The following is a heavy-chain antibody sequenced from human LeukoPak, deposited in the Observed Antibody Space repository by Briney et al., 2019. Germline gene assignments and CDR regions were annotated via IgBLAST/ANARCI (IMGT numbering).Heavy chain of an antibody. V-gene: IGHV3-7*02. CDR1: GFTFSSSW. CDR3: ATNKYFDWPDRRAFDI. D-gene: IGHD3-9*01. Sequence: QPGGSLRLSCAASGFTFSSSWMSWVRQAPGKGLEWVANIKQDGSEKYYVDSVKGRFTISRDNAKNSLYLQMNSLRAEDTAVYYCATNKYFDWPDRRAFDIWGQGTMVTVSS. CDR2: IKQDGSEK. J-gene: IGHJ3*02.